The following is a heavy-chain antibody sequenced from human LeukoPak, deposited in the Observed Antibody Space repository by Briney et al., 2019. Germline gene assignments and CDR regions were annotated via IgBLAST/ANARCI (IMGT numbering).Heavy chain of an antibody. CDR3: TRSAAGMFYYMDV. V-gene: IGHV3-49*04. CDR1: GFTFGDYA. J-gene: IGHJ6*03. Sequence: GGSLRLSCTASGFTFGDYAMSWVRQAPGKGPECVGFIRSKTYGGTTEYAASVKGRFTISRDDSKSIAYLQMNSLKTEDTAVYYCTRSAAGMFYYMDVWGKGTTVTISS. D-gene: IGHD6-13*01. CDR2: IRSKTYGGTT.